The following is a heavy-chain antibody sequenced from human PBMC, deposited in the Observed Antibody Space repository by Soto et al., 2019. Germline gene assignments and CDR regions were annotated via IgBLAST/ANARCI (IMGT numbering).Heavy chain of an antibody. CDR2: INPSGGST. V-gene: IGHV1-46*03. CDR1: GYTFTSYY. Sequence: QVQLVQSGAEVKKPGASVKVSCKASGYTFTSYYMHWVRQAPGQGLEWMGIINPSGGSTSYAQKCQGRVTVTRDTSTSTVYMELSSLRSEDTAVYYCARQWPSSWGFDPWGQGTLVTVSS. J-gene: IGHJ5*02. D-gene: IGHD6-13*01. CDR3: ARQWPSSWGFDP.